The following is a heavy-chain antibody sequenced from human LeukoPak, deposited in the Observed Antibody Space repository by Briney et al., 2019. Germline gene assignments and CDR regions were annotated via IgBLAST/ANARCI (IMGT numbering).Heavy chain of an antibody. CDR1: GFTFSSYW. V-gene: IGHV3-7*01. J-gene: IGHJ6*02. Sequence: TGGSLRLSCAASGFTFSSYWMSWVRQAPGKGLEWVANIKQDGSEKYYVDSVKGRFTISRDNAKNSLYLQMNSLRAEHTAVYYCARDEHWQGYYYYGMDVWGQGTTVTVSS. CDR2: IKQDGSEK. CDR3: ARDEHWQGYYYYGMDV. D-gene: IGHD1-1*01.